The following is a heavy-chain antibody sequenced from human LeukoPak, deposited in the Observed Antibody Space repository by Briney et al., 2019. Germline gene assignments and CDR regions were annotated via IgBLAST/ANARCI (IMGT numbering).Heavy chain of an antibody. CDR1: GFTFNRYS. J-gene: IGHJ4*02. CDR3: ARCANALLAWDY. D-gene: IGHD2-21*01. Sequence: PGGSLRLTCAASGFTFNRYSTNWVRQAPGKGLEWVSSSRSSSSYIHYADSVKGRFTISRDNAKHSLYLQMNSLRAEDTAVYYCARCANALLAWDYWGQGTLVTVSS. V-gene: IGHV3-21*01. CDR2: SRSSSSYI.